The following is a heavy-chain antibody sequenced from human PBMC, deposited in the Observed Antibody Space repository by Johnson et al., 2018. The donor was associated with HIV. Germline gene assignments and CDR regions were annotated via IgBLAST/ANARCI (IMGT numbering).Heavy chain of an antibody. V-gene: IGHV3-30-3*01. J-gene: IGHJ3*02. CDR1: GFTFSSYA. D-gene: IGHD5-18*01. Sequence: QMQLVESGGGVVQPGRSLRLSCAASGFTFSSYAMHWVRQAPGKGLEWVAVISYDGSNKYYADSVKGRFTISRDNSKNTLYLQMNSLRAEDTAVYYCERAYSYGAFDIWGLGTKVTVSS. CDR2: ISYDGSNK. CDR3: ERAYSYGAFDI.